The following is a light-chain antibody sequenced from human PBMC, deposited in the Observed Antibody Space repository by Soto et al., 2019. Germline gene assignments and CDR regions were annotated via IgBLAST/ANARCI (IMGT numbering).Light chain of an antibody. V-gene: IGLV3-9*01. J-gene: IGLJ2*01. CDR1: NIGSKN. CDR2: RDT. CDR3: QVWDSSLVV. Sequence: SYELTQPLSVSVALGQTATITCGGNNIGSKNVHWYQQKPGQAPVVVIYRDTNRPSGIPERFSGSSSGNTATLTISRAQAGDEADYYGQVWDSSLVVFGGGTKLTVL.